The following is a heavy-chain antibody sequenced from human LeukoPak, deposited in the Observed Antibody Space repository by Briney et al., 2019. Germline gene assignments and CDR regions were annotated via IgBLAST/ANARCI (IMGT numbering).Heavy chain of an antibody. J-gene: IGHJ4*02. CDR1: GYSISSGYY. Sequence: SETLSLTCTVSGYSISSGYYWGWIRQPPGKGLEWIGSIYHSGSTYYNPSLKSRVTISVDTSKNQFSLKLSSVTAADTAVYYCARDRWFYYSSGFDYWGQGTLVTVSS. CDR2: IYHSGST. D-gene: IGHD6-19*01. CDR3: ARDRWFYYSSGFDY. V-gene: IGHV4-38-2*02.